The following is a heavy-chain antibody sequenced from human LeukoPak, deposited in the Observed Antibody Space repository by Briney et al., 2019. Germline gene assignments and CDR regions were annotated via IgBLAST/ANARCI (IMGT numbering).Heavy chain of an antibody. V-gene: IGHV3-53*01. Sequence: GGFLRLSCAASGFTVSSNYMSWVRQAPGRGLEWVSVIYSGGTTYYADSVKGRFTISRDNSKNTLYLQMNSLRAEDTAVYYCARDVASHFDYWGQGTLVTVSS. CDR2: IYSGGTT. J-gene: IGHJ4*02. CDR3: ARDVASHFDY. CDR1: GFTVSSNY.